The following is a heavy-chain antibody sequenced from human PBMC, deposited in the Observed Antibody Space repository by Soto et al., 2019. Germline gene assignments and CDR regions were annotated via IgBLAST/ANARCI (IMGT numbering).Heavy chain of an antibody. Sequence: ASVKVSCKASRYTFTGYFMHWVRQAPGEGLEWMGWINPNSGATKYAPKFQGRVTMTRDTSNRTAYLELSRLTSDDTAIYYCARGGGTTLAPLPWGQGTPVTVSS. J-gene: IGHJ5*02. V-gene: IGHV1-2*02. CDR1: RYTFTGYF. CDR2: INPNSGAT. CDR3: ARGGGTTLAPLP. D-gene: IGHD3-16*01.